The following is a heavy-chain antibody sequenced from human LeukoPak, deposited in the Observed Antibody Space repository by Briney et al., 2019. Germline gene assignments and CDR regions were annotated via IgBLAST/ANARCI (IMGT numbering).Heavy chain of an antibody. CDR2: IYYSGNT. J-gene: IGHJ5*02. Sequence: SETLSLTCTVSGGPISGSSYYWGWTRQPPGKGLEWIGSIYYSGNTYYSPSLKSRVTISVDTSKNQFSLELSSVTAADTAVYYCARLTQYCSGGNCYLWGQGTLVTVSS. CDR3: ARLTQYCSGGNCYL. V-gene: IGHV4-39*01. CDR1: GGPISGSSYY. D-gene: IGHD2-15*01.